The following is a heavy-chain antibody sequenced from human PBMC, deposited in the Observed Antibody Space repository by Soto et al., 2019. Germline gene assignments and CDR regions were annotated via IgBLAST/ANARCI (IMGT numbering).Heavy chain of an antibody. CDR2: ISSNGGST. D-gene: IGHD3-22*01. CDR1: GFTFSSYA. J-gene: IGHJ4*02. Sequence: PGGSLRLSCPASGFTFSSYAMHWVRQAPGKGLEYVSAISSNGGSTYYADSVKGRFTISRDNSKNTLYLQMSSLRAEDTAVYYCVKDSTPDSSGYSHYFDYWGQGTLVTVSS. V-gene: IGHV3-64D*06. CDR3: VKDSTPDSSGYSHYFDY.